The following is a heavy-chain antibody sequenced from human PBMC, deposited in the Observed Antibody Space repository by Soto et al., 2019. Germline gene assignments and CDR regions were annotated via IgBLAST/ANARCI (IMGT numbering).Heavy chain of an antibody. CDR1: GFTVSSNY. V-gene: IGHV3-66*01. J-gene: IGHJ4*02. D-gene: IGHD3-10*01. CDR3: ARASVGAYYGSGSYYHYYFDY. CDR2: IYSGGST. Sequence: GGSLRLSCAASGFTVSSNYMSWVRQAPGKGLEWVSVIYSGGSTYYADSVKGRFTISRDNSKNTLYLQMNSLGAEDTAVYYCARASVGAYYGSGSYYHYYFDYWGQGTLVTVSS.